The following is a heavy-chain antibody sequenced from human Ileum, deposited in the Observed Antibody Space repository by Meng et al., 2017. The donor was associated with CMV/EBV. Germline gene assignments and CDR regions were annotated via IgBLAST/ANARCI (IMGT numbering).Heavy chain of an antibody. CDR2: IYWNDDR. V-gene: IGHV2-5*01. CDR1: GFSLSTSEVG. J-gene: IGHJ5*02. Sequence: LPCPFPGFSLSTSEVGVSWIRQPPGKALEWLALIYWNDDRRYSPSLESRLTITKDTSKNQVVLTMTNMDPVDTATYYCAYSRNKIFDPWGQGTLVTVSS. D-gene: IGHD1/OR15-1a*01. CDR3: AYSRNKIFDP.